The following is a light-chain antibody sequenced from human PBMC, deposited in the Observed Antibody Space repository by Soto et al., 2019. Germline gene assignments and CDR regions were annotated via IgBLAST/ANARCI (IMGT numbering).Light chain of an antibody. CDR3: SSYTSTTTRV. J-gene: IGLJ1*01. CDR2: EVS. Sequence: QSVLTQPASVSGSPGQSITISCTGTSSDVGGYNYVSWYQRHPGKGPKLMIYEVSNRPSGVSNRFSGSKSGNTATLTISGLQAEDEAHYYCSSYTSTTTRVFGTGTKVTVL. CDR1: SSDVGGYNY. V-gene: IGLV2-14*03.